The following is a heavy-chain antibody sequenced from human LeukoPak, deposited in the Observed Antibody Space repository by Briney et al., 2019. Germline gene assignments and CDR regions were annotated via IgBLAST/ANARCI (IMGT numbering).Heavy chain of an antibody. J-gene: IGHJ3*02. CDR3: AKDRLIAVALDAFDI. D-gene: IGHD6-19*01. CDR1: GFTFSSCA. V-gene: IGHV3-23*01. Sequence: GGSLRLSCAASGFTFSSCAMSWVRQAPGKGLEWVSAISGSGGSTYYADSVKGRFTISRDNSKNTLYLQMNSLRAEDTAVYYCAKDRLIAVALDAFDIWGQGTMVTVSS. CDR2: ISGSGGST.